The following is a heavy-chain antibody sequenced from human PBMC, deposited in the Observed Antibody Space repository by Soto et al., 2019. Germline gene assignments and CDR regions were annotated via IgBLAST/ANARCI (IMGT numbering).Heavy chain of an antibody. CDR2: INHSGST. J-gene: IGHJ4*02. CDR1: GGSFSGYY. CDR3: ARGSRVYGSGSYYFDY. V-gene: IGHV4-34*01. D-gene: IGHD3-10*01. Sequence: PSETLSLTCAVYGGSFSGYYWSWIRQPPGKGLEWIGEINHSGSTNYNPSLKSRVTISVDTSKNQFSLKLSSVTAADTAVYYCARGSRVYGSGSYYFDYWGQGTLVTVPS.